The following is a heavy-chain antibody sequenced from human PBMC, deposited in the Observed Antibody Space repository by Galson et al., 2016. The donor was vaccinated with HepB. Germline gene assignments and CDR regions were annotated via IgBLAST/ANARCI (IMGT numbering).Heavy chain of an antibody. CDR1: GGSISSHSHY. Sequence: SETLSLTCTVSGGSISSHSHYWGWLRQPPGKGLEWIGSIYYSGSTYYNPSRKSRVTVSVDTSKNQFSLKLSSVPAADTAVYYCATSYTSPPVYWGQGTLVTVSS. J-gene: IGHJ4*02. CDR2: IYYSGST. D-gene: IGHD2-2*01. CDR3: ATSYTSPPVY. V-gene: IGHV4-39*01.